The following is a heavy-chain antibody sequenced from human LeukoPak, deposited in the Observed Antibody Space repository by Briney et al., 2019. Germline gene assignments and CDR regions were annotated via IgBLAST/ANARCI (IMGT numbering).Heavy chain of an antibody. CDR1: GFTFGNYW. J-gene: IGHJ4*02. Sequence: QSGGSLRLSCAASGFTFGNYWMHWVRQAPGKGLMWVSQISPDGSGTAYAASVKGRFTISRDNAKNSLYLQMNSLRAEDTAVYYCASGYSNAAFDYWGQGSLVTVSS. CDR2: ISPDGSGT. D-gene: IGHD5-18*01. CDR3: ASGYSNAAFDY. V-gene: IGHV3-74*01.